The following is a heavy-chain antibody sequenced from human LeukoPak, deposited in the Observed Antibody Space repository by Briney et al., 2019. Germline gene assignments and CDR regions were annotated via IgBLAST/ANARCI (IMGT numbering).Heavy chain of an antibody. CDR2: IYYSGST. V-gene: IGHV4-39*07. Sequence: SETLSLTCTVSGGSISSSSYYWGWIRQPPGKGLEWIGSIYYSGSTYYNPSLKSRVTISVDTSKNRFSLKLSSVTAADTAVYYCAREGGAAAKLNRRAPGMYNWFDPWGQGTLVTVSS. CDR1: GGSISSSSYY. J-gene: IGHJ5*02. CDR3: AREGGAAAKLNRRAPGMYNWFDP. D-gene: IGHD6-13*01.